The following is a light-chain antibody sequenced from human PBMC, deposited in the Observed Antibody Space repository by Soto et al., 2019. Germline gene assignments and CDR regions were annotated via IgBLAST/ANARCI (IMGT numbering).Light chain of an antibody. CDR3: GSYGGSNNLI. J-gene: IGLJ2*01. CDR2: EVT. Sequence: QSALTQPPSASGSPGQSVTISCTGTSSDVGGYNYVSWYQQHPGKAPKLVIYEVTKRPSGVPDRFSGSRSGNTASLTVSGRQAEDEADYYCGSYGGSNNLIFGGGTKLTVL. V-gene: IGLV2-8*01. CDR1: SSDVGGYNY.